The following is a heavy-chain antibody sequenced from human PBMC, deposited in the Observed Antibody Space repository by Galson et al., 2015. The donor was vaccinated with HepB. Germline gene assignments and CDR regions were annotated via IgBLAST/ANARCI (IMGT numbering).Heavy chain of an antibody. CDR3: AISSQLVFPYGMDV. CDR1: GGSISSSSYY. J-gene: IGHJ6*02. V-gene: IGHV4-39*07. CDR2: INHSGST. Sequence: SETLSLTCTVSGGSISSSSYYWSWIRQSPGTGLEWIGEINHSGSTNYNPSLKSRVTISVDTSKNQFSLKLSSVTAADTAVYYCAISSQLVFPYGMDVWGQGTTVTVSS. D-gene: IGHD6-13*01.